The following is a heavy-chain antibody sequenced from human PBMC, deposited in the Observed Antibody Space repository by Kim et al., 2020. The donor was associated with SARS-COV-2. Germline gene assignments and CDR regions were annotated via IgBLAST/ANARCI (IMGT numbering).Heavy chain of an antibody. Sequence: GGSLRLSCAASGFTFSSYSMNWVRQAPGKGLEWVSSISSSSSYIYYADSVKGRFTISRDNAKNSLYLQMNSLRAEDTAVYYCARVMTTANYYGLDLYYYGMDVWGQGTTVTVSS. D-gene: IGHD3-10*01. CDR3: ARVMTTANYYGLDLYYYGMDV. CDR1: GFTFSSYS. V-gene: IGHV3-21*01. CDR2: ISSSSSYI. J-gene: IGHJ6*02.